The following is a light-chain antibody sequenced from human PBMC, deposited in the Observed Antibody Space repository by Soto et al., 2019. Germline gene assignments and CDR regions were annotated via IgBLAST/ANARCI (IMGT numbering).Light chain of an antibody. CDR1: SSDVGGYNV. J-gene: IGLJ7*01. CDR3: SSYAGTTTHTV. V-gene: IGLV2-23*02. Sequence: QSALTQPASVSGSPGQSITFSCTGTSSDVGGYNVVSWYQQHPGRAPKLIISEVNKRPSGISDRFSGSKSGSTASLTISGHQAEDEADYYCSSYAGTTTHTVFGGGTQLTVL. CDR2: EVN.